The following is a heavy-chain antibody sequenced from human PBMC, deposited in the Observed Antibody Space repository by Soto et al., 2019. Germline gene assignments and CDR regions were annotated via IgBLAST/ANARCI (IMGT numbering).Heavy chain of an antibody. CDR3: GYTDHFSVRGRIAP. V-gene: IGHV5-10-1*01. D-gene: IGHD1-1*01. CDR2: IDPSDSYT. Sequence: PGESLKISCKGPGYNFTTFWIHWVRQMPGEGLEWMGRIDPSDSYTASSPSFRGHVTIAADKSTSTAYLQWSSLKTSDTAMYYCGYTDHFSVRGRIAPWGQGTQVTVSS. J-gene: IGHJ5*02. CDR1: GYNFTTFW.